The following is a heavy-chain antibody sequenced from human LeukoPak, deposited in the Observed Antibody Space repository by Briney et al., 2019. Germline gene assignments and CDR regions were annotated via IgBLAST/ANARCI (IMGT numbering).Heavy chain of an antibody. J-gene: IGHJ6*03. D-gene: IGHD3-10*01. V-gene: IGHV3-21*01. CDR3: ARETDYYGSGTYMDV. Sequence: GGSLRLSCAASGFTFSSYSMNWVRQAPGKGPEWVSSISSSSSYIYYADSVKGRFTISRDNAKNTLYLQMNSLRAEDTAVYYCARETDYYGSGTYMDVWGKGTTVTVSS. CDR2: ISSSSSYI. CDR1: GFTFSSYS.